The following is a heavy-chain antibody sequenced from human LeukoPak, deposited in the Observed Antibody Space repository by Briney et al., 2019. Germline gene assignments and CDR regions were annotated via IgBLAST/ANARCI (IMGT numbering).Heavy chain of an antibody. D-gene: IGHD6-19*01. CDR2: ISSSSSYI. CDR1: GLPLSSYS. Sequence: GGSLRLSCAASGLPLSSYSMTWVRQAPGKGLEWVSSISSSSSYIYYADSVKGRFTISRDNAKNSLYLQMNSLRAEDTAVYYCARDPGYSSGRGFDYWGQGTLVTVSS. CDR3: ARDPGYSSGRGFDY. V-gene: IGHV3-21*01. J-gene: IGHJ4*02.